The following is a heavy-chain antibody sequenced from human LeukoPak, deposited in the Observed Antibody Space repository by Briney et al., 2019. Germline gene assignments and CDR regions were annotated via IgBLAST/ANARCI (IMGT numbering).Heavy chain of an antibody. CDR1: EFTFSSYN. D-gene: IGHD4-17*01. CDR2: ITSSCDYI. CDR3: ASGMTTAAPHYYYYGMDV. J-gene: IGHJ6*02. V-gene: IGHV3-21*01. Sequence: GWSLSLSCASSEFTFSSYNMNWLRQAAGKRLEWVSSITSSCDYIYYADSVKGRFTISRDNANDSLYLQRSSLRADDTAVYYCASGMTTAAPHYYYYGMDVWGQGTTVTVSS.